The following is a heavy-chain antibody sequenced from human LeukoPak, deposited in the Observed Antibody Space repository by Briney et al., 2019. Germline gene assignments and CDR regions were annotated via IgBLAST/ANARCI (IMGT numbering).Heavy chain of an antibody. Sequence: ASVKVSCKASGYIFTGNYMHWVRQAPGQGLEWMGCINPNSGGTKYAQEFQGRVTMTRDTSISTAYMELSRLQSDDTAVYYCARDLRYSDHAFDIWGQGTMVTVSS. D-gene: IGHD1-26*01. CDR1: GYIFTGNY. J-gene: IGHJ3*02. CDR2: INPNSGGT. V-gene: IGHV1-2*02. CDR3: ARDLRYSDHAFDI.